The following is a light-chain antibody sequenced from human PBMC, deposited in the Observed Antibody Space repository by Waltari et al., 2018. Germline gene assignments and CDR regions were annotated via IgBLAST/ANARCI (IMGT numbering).Light chain of an antibody. CDR1: QGISSH. CDR3: QQVIFYPLT. J-gene: IGKJ4*01. V-gene: IGKV1-9*01. Sequence: DIQLTQSPSFLSASVGDRVTIACRASQGISSHLAWYQQKPGNAPKLLIYPASTLQSGVPSRFGGSGSGTEFTLTISSLQPEDFATYSCQQVIFYPLTFGGGTKVDIK. CDR2: PAS.